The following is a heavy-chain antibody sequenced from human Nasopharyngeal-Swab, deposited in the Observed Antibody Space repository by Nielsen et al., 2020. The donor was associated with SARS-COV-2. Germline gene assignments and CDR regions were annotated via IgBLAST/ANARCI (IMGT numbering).Heavy chain of an antibody. Sequence: WIRQPPGKGLEWIGYIYYSGSTYYNPSLKSRVTMSVDTSKNQFSLKLSSVTAADTAVYYCARGGAARPGFDYWGQGTLVTVSS. D-gene: IGHD6-6*01. CDR2: IYYSGST. V-gene: IGHV4-31*02. J-gene: IGHJ4*02. CDR3: ARGGAARPGFDY.